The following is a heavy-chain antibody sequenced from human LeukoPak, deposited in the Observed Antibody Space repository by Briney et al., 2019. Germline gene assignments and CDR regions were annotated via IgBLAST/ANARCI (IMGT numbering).Heavy chain of an antibody. Sequence: GGSLTLSCAASGFTFISYSMNWVRQAPGKGLEWVGRIKAKAHAGTIEYAAPVKGRFTISRDDSKNTLYLQMNSLKTEDTAVYYCTTDGVGVEGATYDNWGQGTLVSVSS. D-gene: IGHD1-26*01. CDR2: IKAKAHAGTI. CDR1: GFTFISYS. J-gene: IGHJ4*02. CDR3: TTDGVGVEGATYDN. V-gene: IGHV3-15*01.